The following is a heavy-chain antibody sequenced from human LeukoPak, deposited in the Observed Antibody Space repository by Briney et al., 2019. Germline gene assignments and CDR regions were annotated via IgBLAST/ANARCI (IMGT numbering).Heavy chain of an antibody. CDR3: ARGLYPSGNYPPDY. Sequence: ASVTVSCKASGYTFTSYDINWVRQATGQGLEWMGWMNTNNGQTDSPRKFQGRVTMTRDTSIKTAYMELRSLRSDDTAVYYCARGLYPSGNYPPDYWGQGTLVTVSS. V-gene: IGHV1-8*01. CDR1: GYTFTSYD. J-gene: IGHJ4*02. CDR2: MNTNNGQT. D-gene: IGHD3-10*01.